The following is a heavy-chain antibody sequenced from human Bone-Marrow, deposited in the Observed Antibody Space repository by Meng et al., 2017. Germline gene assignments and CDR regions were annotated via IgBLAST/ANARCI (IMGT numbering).Heavy chain of an antibody. J-gene: IGHJ3*02. CDR1: GGTFSSYT. CDR2: IIPILGIA. V-gene: IGHV1-69*02. Sequence: SVKVSCKASGGTFSSYTISWVRQAPGQGLEWMGRIIPILGIANYAQKFQGRVTITADKSTSTAYMELSSLRSEDTAVYYCARPYDSSGYYYGHDAFDIWDQGTMVTVSS. D-gene: IGHD3-22*01. CDR3: ARPYDSSGYYYGHDAFDI.